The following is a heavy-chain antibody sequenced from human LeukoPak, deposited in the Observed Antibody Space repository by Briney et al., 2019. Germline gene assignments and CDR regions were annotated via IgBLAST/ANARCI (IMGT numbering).Heavy chain of an antibody. CDR3: ARDQRYCSSSSCPWEPFDY. D-gene: IGHD2-2*01. CDR1: GFTSSSYW. V-gene: IGHV3-7*05. CDR2: IKQDGSEK. Sequence: QTGGSLRLSCAASGFTSSSYWMSWVRQAPGKGLEWVANIKQDGSEKYYVDSVKGRFTISRDNAKNSLYLQMNSLRAEDTAVYYCARDQRYCSSSSCPWEPFDYWGQGTLVTVSS. J-gene: IGHJ4*02.